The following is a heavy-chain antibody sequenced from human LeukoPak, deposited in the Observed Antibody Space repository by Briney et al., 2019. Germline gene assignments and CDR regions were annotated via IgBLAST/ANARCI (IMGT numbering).Heavy chain of an antibody. CDR3: ARGGREVLRRPDDY. CDR1: GGSISSGGYY. J-gene: IGHJ4*02. V-gene: IGHV4-61*02. D-gene: IGHD1-26*01. Sequence: PSQTLSLTCTVSGGSISSGGYYWSWIRQPAGKGLEWIGRIYASGYTNYNPSLKSRVTISVDTSKNQFSLKLSSVTAADTAVYYCARGGREVLRRPDDYWGQGTLVTVSS. CDR2: IYASGYT.